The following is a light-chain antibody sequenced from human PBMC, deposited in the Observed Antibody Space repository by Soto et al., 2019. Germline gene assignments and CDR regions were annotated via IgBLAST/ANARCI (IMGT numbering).Light chain of an antibody. CDR2: DAS. CDR1: QSFNSIY. J-gene: IGKJ1*01. CDR3: QQYGGSPIT. Sequence: EIVLSQSRGTLSLYPGERATLSCRASQSFNSIYLAWYQQKPGQAPRLLIYDASNRATGIPARSSGSGSATDFTLTISRLEPEDFALYYCQQYGGSPITFGQGTKVAIK. V-gene: IGKV3-20*01.